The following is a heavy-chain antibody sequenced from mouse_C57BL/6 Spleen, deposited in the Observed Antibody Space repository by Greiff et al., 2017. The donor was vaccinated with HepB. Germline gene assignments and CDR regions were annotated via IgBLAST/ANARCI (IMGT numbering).Heavy chain of an antibody. CDR1: GFTFSDYY. CDR2: INYDGSST. V-gene: IGHV5-16*01. CDR3: ARYNWDWYFDV. Sequence: EVQWVESEGGLVQPGSSMKLSCTASGFTFSDYYMAWVRQVPEKGLEWVANINYDGSSTYYLDSLKSRFIISRDNAKNILYLQMSSLKSEDTATYYCARYNWDWYFDVWGTGTTVTVSS. J-gene: IGHJ1*03. D-gene: IGHD4-1*01.